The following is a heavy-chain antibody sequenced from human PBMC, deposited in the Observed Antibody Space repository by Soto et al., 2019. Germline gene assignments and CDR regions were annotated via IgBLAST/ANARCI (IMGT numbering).Heavy chain of an antibody. J-gene: IGHJ6*03. Sequence: SETLSLTCTVSGGSISSYYWSWIRQPPGKGLEWIGNIYYSGSTNYNPSLKSRVTISVDTSKNQFSLKLRSVTAADTAVYYCASTIVGGPYYYYYMDVWGKGTTVTVSS. CDR1: GGSISSYY. CDR3: ASTIVGGPYYYYYMDV. D-gene: IGHD1-26*01. CDR2: IYYSGST. V-gene: IGHV4-59*01.